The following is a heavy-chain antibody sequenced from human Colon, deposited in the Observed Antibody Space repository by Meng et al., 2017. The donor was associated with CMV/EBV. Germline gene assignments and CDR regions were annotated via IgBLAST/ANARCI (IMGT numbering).Heavy chain of an antibody. CDR1: TGYN. V-gene: IGHV1-2*04. J-gene: IGHJ4*01. Sequence: TGYNIHWVRQAPVQGLEWMGWINPNTGGTNYASKFQGWVTMTRDTSNNTAYMEVASLKSDDTAVYYCARGGRSSGYCSGGTCYAGFDSWGQGTLVTVSS. CDR3: ARGGRSSGYCSGGTCYAGFDS. CDR2: INPNTGGT. D-gene: IGHD2-15*01.